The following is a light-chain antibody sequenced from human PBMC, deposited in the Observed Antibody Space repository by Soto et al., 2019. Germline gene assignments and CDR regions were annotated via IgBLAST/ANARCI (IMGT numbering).Light chain of an antibody. CDR1: SSDVGGQNY. V-gene: IGLV2-8*01. CDR2: AVT. J-gene: IGLJ1*01. Sequence: QSVLTQPPSASGSPGQSVAISCTGTSSDVGGQNYVSWYQQHPGNAPKLIIYAVTERPSGVPDRFSGSKSGNTAALTVSGLQTEDEADYYCSSHAGNNNYVFGTGTTVTVL. CDR3: SSHAGNNNYV.